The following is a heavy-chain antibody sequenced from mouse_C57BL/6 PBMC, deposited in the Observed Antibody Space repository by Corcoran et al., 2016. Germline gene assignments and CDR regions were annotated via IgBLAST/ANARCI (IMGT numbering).Heavy chain of an antibody. Sequence: QVQLQQYGAELVKPGASMTISCKASGSAFSSYWMNWVKPRPGKGLEWIGQIYPGDGESNYNGKFKGKATLTADKSSSTDYMQLSSLTSEDSAVYFCARRVDGYYLYYCDFWGQGTTLTVSS. CDR1: GSAFSSYW. J-gene: IGHJ2*01. CDR3: ARRVDGYYLYYCDF. V-gene: IGHV1-80*01. D-gene: IGHD2-3*01. CDR2: IYPGDGES.